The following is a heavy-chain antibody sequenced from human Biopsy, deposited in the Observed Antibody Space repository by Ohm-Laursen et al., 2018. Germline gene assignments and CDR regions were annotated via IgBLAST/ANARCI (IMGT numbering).Heavy chain of an antibody. CDR1: GFTFSSYT. V-gene: IGHV3-21*06. CDR2: ISSTSSYI. Sequence: SLRLSCAASGFTFSSYTINWVRQAPGKGLEWVSSISSTSSYIHYADSVKGRFTVSRDNAKNSLYLQMNSLRAADTAIYYCATELLPPGVGGPWLDSWGQGTPVTVSS. CDR3: ATELLPPGVGGPWLDS. D-gene: IGHD3-16*01. J-gene: IGHJ5*01.